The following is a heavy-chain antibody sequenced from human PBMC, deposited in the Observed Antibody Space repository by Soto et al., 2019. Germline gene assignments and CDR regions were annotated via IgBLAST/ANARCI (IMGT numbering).Heavy chain of an antibody. Sequence: AASVKVSCKASGGTFSSYTISWVRQAPGQGLEWMGRIIPILGIANYAQKFQGRVTITADKSTSTAYMELSSLRSEDTAVYYCARDRVGGYDILTGYYNAPYYYYGMDVWGQGTTVTSP. V-gene: IGHV1-69*04. CDR3: ARDRVGGYDILTGYYNAPYYYYGMDV. CDR2: IIPILGIA. J-gene: IGHJ6*02. D-gene: IGHD3-9*01. CDR1: GGTFSSYT.